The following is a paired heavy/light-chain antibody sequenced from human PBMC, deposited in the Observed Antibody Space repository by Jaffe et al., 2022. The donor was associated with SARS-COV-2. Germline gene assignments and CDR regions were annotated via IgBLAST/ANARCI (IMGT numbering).Heavy chain of an antibody. Sequence: QITLKESGPTLVKPTQTLTLTCTFSGFSLSTSGVGVGWIRQPPGKALEWLALIYWDDDQRYSPSLKTRLTITKDTSKNQVVLTMTNMDPVDTATYYCAHFRWELQGNSYYYYMDVWGKGTTVTVSS. J-gene: IGHJ6*03. CDR2: IYWDDDQ. V-gene: IGHV2-5*02. CDR1: GFSLSTSGVG. CDR3: AHFRWELQGNSYYYYMDV. D-gene: IGHD1-26*01.
Light chain of an antibody. CDR3: QQYNNWPRT. CDR2: GAS. J-gene: IGKJ1*01. V-gene: IGKV3-15*01. CDR1: QSVSSN. Sequence: EIVMTQSPATLSVSPGERATLSCRASQSVSSNLAWYQQKPGQAPRLLIYGASTRATGIPARFSGSGSGTEFTLTISSLQSEDFGVYYCQQYNNWPRTFGQGTKVEIK.